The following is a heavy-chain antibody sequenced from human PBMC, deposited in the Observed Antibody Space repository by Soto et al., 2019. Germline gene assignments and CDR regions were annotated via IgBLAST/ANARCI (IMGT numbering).Heavy chain of an antibody. D-gene: IGHD2-15*01. V-gene: IGHV1-69*12. J-gene: IGHJ4*02. CDR3: ARSGGLDRDFNY. CDR1: GGTFSSDS. Sequence: QVQLVQSGAEVKKPGSSVKVSCKASGGTFSSDSFSWVRQAPGQGLEWMGGIIPMFDTPIYAQKFQDRVTLTADEVTSTAYMQLSSLRSGDTAVYYCARSGGLDRDFNYWGQGSLVTVSS. CDR2: IIPMFDTP.